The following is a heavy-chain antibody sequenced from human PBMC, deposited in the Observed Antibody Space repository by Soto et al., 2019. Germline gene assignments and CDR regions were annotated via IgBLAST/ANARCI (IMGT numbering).Heavy chain of an antibody. CDR1: GFTFSSYW. CDR3: ARVGGYNWFDT. J-gene: IGHJ5*02. Sequence: LRLSCAGSGFTFSSYWMHWVRQVPGKGLLWVSRIDSDGTSTNYADSVKGRFTIARDNAKNTLYLQMNSLRAEDTGVYYCARVGGYNWFDTWGQGTLVTVSS. V-gene: IGHV3-74*01. CDR2: IDSDGTST.